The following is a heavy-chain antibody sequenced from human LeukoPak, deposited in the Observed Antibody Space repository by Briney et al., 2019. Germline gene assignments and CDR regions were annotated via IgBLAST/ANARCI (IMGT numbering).Heavy chain of an antibody. J-gene: IGHJ4*02. CDR1: GFTFSSYG. CDR2: ITDNGGTP. CDR3: AKLIPYSGWPYDY. D-gene: IGHD5-12*01. Sequence: GGSLRLSCAASGFTFSSYGMSWVRQAPGRGLEWVSTITDNGGTPYYADSVKGRFTISRDSSKNMLYLQMNSVRVEDTALYYCAKLIPYSGWPYDYWGQGTLVTVSS. V-gene: IGHV3-23*01.